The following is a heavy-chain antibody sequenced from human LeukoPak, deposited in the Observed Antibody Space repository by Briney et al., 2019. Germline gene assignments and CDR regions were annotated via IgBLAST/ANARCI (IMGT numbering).Heavy chain of an antibody. CDR2: MNPNSGLT. CDR3: ARGRRGSPFY. Sequence: ASVKVSCKASGYTFTSYDINWVRQATGQGLEWMGWMNPNSGLTGYAQKFEGRVTMTRSTSISTAYMELSSLESEDTAVYYCARGRRGSPFYWGWGTLVTVSS. J-gene: IGHJ4*02. V-gene: IGHV1-8*01. CDR1: GYTFTSYD. D-gene: IGHD2-15*01.